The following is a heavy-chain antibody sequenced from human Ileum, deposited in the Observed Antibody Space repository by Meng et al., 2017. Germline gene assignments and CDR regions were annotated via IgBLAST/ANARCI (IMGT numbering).Heavy chain of an antibody. CDR1: GYTFSDYY. J-gene: IGHJ4*02. D-gene: IGHD4/OR15-4a*01. Sequence: ASVKVSCKASGYTFSDYYMHWLRQAPGQGLEWMGWVYPNTGAPNYAPSFQGRVTMTRDTSISTAYMELNSLTPDDTAVYYCAREGLYRSNDYWGQGTLVTVS. CDR3: AREGLYRSNDY. CDR2: VYPNTGAP. V-gene: IGHV1-2*02.